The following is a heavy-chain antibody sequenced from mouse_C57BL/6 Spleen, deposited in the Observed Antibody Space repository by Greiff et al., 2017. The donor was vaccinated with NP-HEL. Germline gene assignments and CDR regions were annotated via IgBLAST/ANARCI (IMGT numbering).Heavy chain of an antibody. D-gene: IGHD1-1*01. CDR3: ARYGRYWYFDV. CDR2: ISNGGGST. J-gene: IGHJ1*03. CDR1: GFTFSDYY. Sequence: EVQLVESGGGLVQPGGSLKLSCAASGFTFSDYYMYWVRQTPEKRLEWVAYISNGGGSTYYPDTVKGRFTISRDNAKNTLYLQMSRLKSEDTAMYYCARYGRYWYFDVWGTGTTVTVSS. V-gene: IGHV5-12*01.